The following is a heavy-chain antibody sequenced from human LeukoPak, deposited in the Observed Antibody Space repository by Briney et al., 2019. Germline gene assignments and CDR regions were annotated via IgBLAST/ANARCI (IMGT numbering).Heavy chain of an antibody. CDR3: ARASYSYDINGWVPFDY. V-gene: IGHV4-59*01. J-gene: IGHJ4*02. CDR2: IYYSGST. Sequence: SETLSLTCTVSGGSISSYYWSWIRQPPGKGLEWIGYIYYSGSTNYNPSLKSRVTISVDTSKNQFSLRLRSVTAADTAVYYCARASYSYDINGWVPFDYWGQGTLVTVSS. CDR1: GGSISSYY. D-gene: IGHD3-22*01.